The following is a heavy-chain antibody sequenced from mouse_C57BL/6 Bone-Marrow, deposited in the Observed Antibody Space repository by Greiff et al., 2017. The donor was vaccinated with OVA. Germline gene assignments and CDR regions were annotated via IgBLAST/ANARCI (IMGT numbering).Heavy chain of an antibody. CDR1: GYTFTDYY. CDR2: INPYNGGT. D-gene: IGHD1-1*01. CDR3: ASSQDYGSRASFDY. Sequence: EVQLQQSGPVLVKPGASVKMSCKASGYTFTDYYMNWVKQSHGKSLEWIGVINPYNGGTSYNQKFKGKATLTVDKSSSTAYMELNSLTSEDSAVYYCASSQDYGSRASFDYWGQGTTLTVSS. J-gene: IGHJ2*01. V-gene: IGHV1-19*01.